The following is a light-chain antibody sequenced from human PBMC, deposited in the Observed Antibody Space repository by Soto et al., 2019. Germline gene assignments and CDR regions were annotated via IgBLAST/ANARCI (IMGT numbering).Light chain of an antibody. CDR1: QSISNW. CDR3: QQYNSYSGST. Sequence: DIQMTQSPSTLSASVGDRVTITCRASQSISNWLAWYQQKPGKAPKLLIYDASSLQSGVPSRFSGSGSGSGTEFTLTISSLQPDDFATYYCQQYNSYSGSTVAPGTKVGIK. CDR2: DAS. J-gene: IGKJ3*01. V-gene: IGKV1-5*01.